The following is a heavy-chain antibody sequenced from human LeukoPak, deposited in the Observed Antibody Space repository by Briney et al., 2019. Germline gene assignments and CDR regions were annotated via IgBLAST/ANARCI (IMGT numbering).Heavy chain of an antibody. Sequence: WGSLRLSCAASGFAFSSFAMHWVRQAPGKGLEWVSLISYDGITEDYSDSVKGRFTISRDNAKNSLYLQMNSLRAEDTAVYYCARDGYHYYGSGTYFGYYYMDVWGKGTTVTISS. CDR1: GFAFSSFA. CDR2: ISYDGITE. V-gene: IGHV3-30*04. J-gene: IGHJ6*03. D-gene: IGHD3-10*01. CDR3: ARDGYHYYGSGTYFGYYYMDV.